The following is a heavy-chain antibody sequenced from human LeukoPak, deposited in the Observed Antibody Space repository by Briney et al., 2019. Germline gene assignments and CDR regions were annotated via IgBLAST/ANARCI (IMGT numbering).Heavy chain of an antibody. CDR3: ARAVAVSWGYYYYYMDV. J-gene: IGHJ6*03. V-gene: IGHV3-21*01. CDR1: GFTFISYS. Sequence: GGSLRLSCAAAGFTFISYSMNWVRQAPVKGLELVSSIRSSSSYIYYADSVKGRFTISRDNAKNSLYLQMNSLRAEDTAVYYCARAVAVSWGYYYYYMDVWGKGTTVTISS. D-gene: IGHD6-13*01. CDR2: IRSSSSYI.